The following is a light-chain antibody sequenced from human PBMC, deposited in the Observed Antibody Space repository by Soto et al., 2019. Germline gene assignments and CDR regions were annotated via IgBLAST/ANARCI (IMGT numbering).Light chain of an antibody. CDR3: QQSYSRPRT. CDR1: QSISPY. V-gene: IGKV1-39*01. CDR2: SAS. J-gene: IGKJ1*01. Sequence: IQITQSASSVSASVGDRVTITCRASQSISPYLNWYQQKPGKDPNLLIYSASILESGVPSRFSGSGSGTDFTLTISSLQPEDFATYFCQQSYSRPRTFGQGTKVDI.